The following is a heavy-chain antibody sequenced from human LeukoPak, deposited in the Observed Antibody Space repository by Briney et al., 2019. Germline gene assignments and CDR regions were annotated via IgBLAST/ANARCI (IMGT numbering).Heavy chain of an antibody. CDR3: ARHVGSRGRWPQLGAFDI. D-gene: IGHD5-24*01. CDR1: GYSFISYW. CDR2: IYPCYCDT. Sequence: GESLKISCKGSGYSFISYWMGWVGPLPGKGLEWMGIIYPCYCDTRYSPSCQGQVTISADKSISTAYLQWSSLKASDTAMYYCARHVGSRGRWPQLGAFDIWGQGTMVTVSS. V-gene: IGHV5-51*01. J-gene: IGHJ3*02.